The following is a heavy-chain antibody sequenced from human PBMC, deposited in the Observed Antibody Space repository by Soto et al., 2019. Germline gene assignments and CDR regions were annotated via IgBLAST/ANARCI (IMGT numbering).Heavy chain of an antibody. V-gene: IGHV4-39*01. CDR2: IYRSGST. CDR1: GDSISSSTYY. D-gene: IGHD2-21*02. Sequence: QVQLQESGPGLVKPSETLSLTCTISGDSISSSTYYWGWIRQPPGKGLEWIGSIYRSGSTYYNPSLKSRVTISEDSSQNQVSLHLSSVAAADTAVYYCARTASVTTGYFDYWGQGTLVTVSS. CDR3: ARTASVTTGYFDY. J-gene: IGHJ4*02.